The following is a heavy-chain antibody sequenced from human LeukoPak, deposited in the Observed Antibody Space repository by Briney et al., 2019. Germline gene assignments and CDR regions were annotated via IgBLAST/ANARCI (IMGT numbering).Heavy chain of an antibody. J-gene: IGHJ5*02. V-gene: IGHV3-53*04. CDR1: GFTVTSNY. D-gene: IGHD6-13*01. Sequence: VGSLRLSCAASGFTVTSNYMSWGRQAPGKGLEWVSVIYSGGSTYYADSVNGRFTISRHNSKNTRYLQMNSLRAEDPAVYYCERGIAAAGTGPWFDPWGQGTLVTVSS. CDR3: ERGIAAAGTGPWFDP. CDR2: IYSGGST.